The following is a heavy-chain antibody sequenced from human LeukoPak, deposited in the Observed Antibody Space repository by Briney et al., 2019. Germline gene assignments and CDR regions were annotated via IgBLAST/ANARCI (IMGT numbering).Heavy chain of an antibody. V-gene: IGHV3-23*01. CDR3: ARKVAVAMDLDY. CDR2: ITGAGSST. Sequence: GGSLRLSCAASGFTFKSYGMTWVREVPGKGLEWVSSITGAGSSTKYADSVSGRFTISRDNSKNTLSLQMTGLRAEDTAVYYCARKVAVAMDLDYWGQGTLVTVSS. CDR1: GFTFKSYG. D-gene: IGHD5-18*01. J-gene: IGHJ4*02.